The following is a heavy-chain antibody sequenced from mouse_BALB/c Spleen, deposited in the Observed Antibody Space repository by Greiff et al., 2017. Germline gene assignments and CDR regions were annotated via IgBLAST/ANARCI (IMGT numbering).Heavy chain of an antibody. CDR1: GFTFSSYT. V-gene: IGHV5-12-2*01. CDR2: ISNGGGST. J-gene: IGHJ4*01. CDR3: GRNGNDAMDY. D-gene: IGHD2-2*01. Sequence: EVQVVESGGGLVQPGGSLKLSCAASGFTFSSYTMSWVRQTPEKRLEWVAYISNGGGSTYYPDTVKGRFTISSDNAKNTLYLQRSSLKSEDTAVYYCGRNGNDAMDYWGQGTSVTVSS.